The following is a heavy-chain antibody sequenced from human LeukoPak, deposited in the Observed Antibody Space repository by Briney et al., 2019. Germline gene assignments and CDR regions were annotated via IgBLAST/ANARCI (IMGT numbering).Heavy chain of an antibody. V-gene: IGHV1-69*04. CDR2: LIPILGIA. J-gene: IGHJ3*02. Sequence: GASVKVSCKPSVGTFSSYAISWGRQAPGQGLEWRGRLIPILGIANNAQKFQGRVTITADKSTSTAYMELSSLRSEDTAVYYCASGYCSGGSCLDAFDIWGQGTMVTVSS. CDR1: VGTFSSYA. CDR3: ASGYCSGGSCLDAFDI. D-gene: IGHD2-15*01.